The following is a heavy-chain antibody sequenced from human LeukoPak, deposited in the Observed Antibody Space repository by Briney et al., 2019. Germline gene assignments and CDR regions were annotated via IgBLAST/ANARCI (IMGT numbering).Heavy chain of an antibody. CDR2: INHSGST. CDR1: GGSLSGYY. CDR3: ARVIRGRAYSSSWATYYYYYMDV. J-gene: IGHJ6*03. V-gene: IGHV4-34*01. Sequence: PSETLSLTCAVYGGSLSGYYWSWIRQPPGKGLEWIGDINHSGSTNYNPSLKSRVTISVDTSKNQFSLKLSSVTAADTAVYYCARVIRGRAYSSSWATYYYYYMDVWGKGTTVTVSS. D-gene: IGHD6-13*01.